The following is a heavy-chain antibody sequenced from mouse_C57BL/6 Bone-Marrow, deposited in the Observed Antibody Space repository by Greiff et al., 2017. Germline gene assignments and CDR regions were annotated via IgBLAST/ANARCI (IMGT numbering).Heavy chain of an antibody. D-gene: IGHD1-1*01. CDR1: GYAFSSYW. CDR3: ARPSTVVATDWYFDV. V-gene: IGHV1-80*01. Sequence: QVQLQQSGAELVKPGASVKISCKASGYAFSSYWMNWVKQRPGKGLEWIGQIYPGDGDTNYNGKFKGKATLTADKSSSTAYMQRSSLTSEDSAVYFCARPSTVVATDWYFDVWGTGTTVTVSS. CDR2: IYPGDGDT. J-gene: IGHJ1*03.